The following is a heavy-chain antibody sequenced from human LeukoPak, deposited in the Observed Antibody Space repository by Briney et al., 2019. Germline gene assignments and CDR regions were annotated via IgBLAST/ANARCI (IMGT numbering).Heavy chain of an antibody. CDR2: ISGTGGNT. CDR3: AKRGHYDPSVLRAPFDY. D-gene: IGHD3-22*01. Sequence: SGGSLRLSCAASGFTFSSYAISWVRQAPGKGLEWVSAISGTGGNTHYADFVKGRFTISRDNSRNTVYLQMNSLRAEDTALYYCAKRGHYDPSVLRAPFDYWGQGTLVTVSS. J-gene: IGHJ4*02. V-gene: IGHV3-23*01. CDR1: GFTFSSYA.